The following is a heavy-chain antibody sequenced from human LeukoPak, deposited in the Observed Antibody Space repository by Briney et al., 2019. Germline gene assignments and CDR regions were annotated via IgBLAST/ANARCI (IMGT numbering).Heavy chain of an antibody. CDR3: ARDCSTSCYWFDP. CDR2: ISGYDGNT. Sequence: ASVKVSCKASGYTFTTYGISWVRQAPGQGLGWMGWISGYDGNTKYAQKLQGRVTMTTDTSTSTAYMELRSLRSDDTAVYYCARDCSTSCYWFDPWGQGTLVTVAS. V-gene: IGHV1-18*01. D-gene: IGHD2-2*01. J-gene: IGHJ5*02. CDR1: GYTFTTYG.